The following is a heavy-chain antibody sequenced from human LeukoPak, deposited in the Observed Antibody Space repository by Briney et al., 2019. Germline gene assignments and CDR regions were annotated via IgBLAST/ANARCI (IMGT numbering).Heavy chain of an antibody. CDR2: IYYSGST. V-gene: IGHV4-31*03. Sequence: PSQTLSLTCTVSGGSISSGSYYWSWIRQHPGKGLEWIGYIYYSGSTYYNPSLKSRVTISVDTSKNQFSLKLNSVTAADTAVYYCARGGPYGDYGLWGQGTLVTVSS. CDR3: ARGGPYGDYGL. D-gene: IGHD4-17*01. CDR1: GGSISSGSYY. J-gene: IGHJ4*02.